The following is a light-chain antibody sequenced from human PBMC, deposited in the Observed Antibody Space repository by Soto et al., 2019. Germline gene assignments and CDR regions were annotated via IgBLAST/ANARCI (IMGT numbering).Light chain of an antibody. J-gene: IGLJ1*01. CDR3: SSYTTSSTYL. V-gene: IGLV2-14*03. CDR2: DVS. Sequence: QPVLNQPASVSGSTGQSITISCTKTSSDVGSFNYVSWYQQHPGKAPKLMIYDVSNRPSGISNRFSGSKSGNTASLTISGLQAEDEADYYCSSYTTSSTYLFGTGTKVNVL. CDR1: SSDVGSFNY.